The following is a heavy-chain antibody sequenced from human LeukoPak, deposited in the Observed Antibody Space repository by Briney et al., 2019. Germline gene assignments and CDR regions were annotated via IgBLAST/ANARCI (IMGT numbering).Heavy chain of an antibody. CDR2: IYPGDSDT. V-gene: IGHV5-51*01. D-gene: IGHD3-3*02. CDR1: GYSFTTHW. CDR3: ARQVTQNLASHRVWFDP. Sequence: GESLKISCKGSGYSFTTHWIAWVRQMPGKGLEWMGIIYPGDSDTTYSPSFQGQVSISVDKPISTAYLQWSSLKASDTAMYYCARQVTQNLASHRVWFDPWGQGTLVTVSS. J-gene: IGHJ5*02.